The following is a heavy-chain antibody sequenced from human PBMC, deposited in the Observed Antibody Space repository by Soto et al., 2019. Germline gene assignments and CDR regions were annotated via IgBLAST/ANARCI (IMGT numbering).Heavy chain of an antibody. CDR2: MIGDGTSW. Sequence: PWGSLRLSCAASGFDFRIYAMNWVRQAPGKGLEWVAVMIGDGTSWDYADSVRGRFTISRDNSKNTLYLQMNSLRAEDTAVYYCAKDLRPDGRYDFDYWGQGTLVTVSS. CDR3: AKDLRPDGRYDFDY. V-gene: IGHV3-23*01. J-gene: IGHJ4*02. D-gene: IGHD6-19*01. CDR1: GFDFRIYA.